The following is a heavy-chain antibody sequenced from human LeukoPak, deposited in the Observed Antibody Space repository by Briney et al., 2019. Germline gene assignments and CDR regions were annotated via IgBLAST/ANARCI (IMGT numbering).Heavy chain of an antibody. Sequence: ASVKVSCKASGYTFTSCGISWVRQAPGQGLEWMGWISAYNGNTNYAQKLQGRVTMTTDTSTSTAYMELRSLRSDDTAVYYCARDDSPAAAGTGAAFDIWGQGTMVTVSS. CDR2: ISAYNGNT. V-gene: IGHV1-18*01. J-gene: IGHJ3*02. D-gene: IGHD6-13*01. CDR3: ARDDSPAAAGTGAAFDI. CDR1: GYTFTSCG.